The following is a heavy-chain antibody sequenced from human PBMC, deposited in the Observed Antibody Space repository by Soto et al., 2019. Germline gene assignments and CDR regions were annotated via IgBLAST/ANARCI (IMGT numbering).Heavy chain of an antibody. CDR3: ARSIAGADTQDWFDT. V-gene: IGHV1-69*02. J-gene: IGHJ5*02. CDR2: IIPILAIA. Sequence: QVQLVQSGAEVKKPGSSVKVSCKASRGTFNSYTISWVRQAPGQGLEWMGRIIPILAIANYAQKFQGRVTITADKSTSTAYMELSSLISEDTALYYCARSIAGADTQDWFDTWGQVTIVTVSS. D-gene: IGHD6-13*01. CDR1: RGTFNSYT.